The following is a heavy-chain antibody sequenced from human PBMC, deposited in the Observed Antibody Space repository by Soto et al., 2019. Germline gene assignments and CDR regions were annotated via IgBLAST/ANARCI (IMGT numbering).Heavy chain of an antibody. CDR2: IIPIFGTA. D-gene: IGHD6-19*01. Sequence: QVQLVQSGDEVKKPGSSVKVSCKASGGTFSSYAINWVRQAPGQGLEWMGGIIPIFGTANYAQKFQGRVTITADESTSTAFMDLSSLRSEATAVYYCARDIRALRGITVAGTGWFDPWGQGTLVTVSS. J-gene: IGHJ5*02. CDR1: GGTFSSYA. V-gene: IGHV1-69*01. CDR3: ARDIRALRGITVAGTGWFDP.